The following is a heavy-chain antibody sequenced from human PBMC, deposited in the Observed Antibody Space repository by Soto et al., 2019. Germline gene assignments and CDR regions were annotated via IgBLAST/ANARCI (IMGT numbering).Heavy chain of an antibody. CDR2: ISSSGSYK. Sequence: EVQLVESGGGLVKPGGSLRLSCAASGFTFNKYSMNWVRQAPGKGLEWVSSISSSGSYKYYADSVKGRFTVSRDNALNSLYLHLNSLRDEDTAVYHCARDRSITDFGVVIDYGGQGILVTVTS. D-gene: IGHD3-3*01. CDR1: GFTFNKYS. V-gene: IGHV3-21*02. CDR3: ARDRSITDFGVVIDY. J-gene: IGHJ4*02.